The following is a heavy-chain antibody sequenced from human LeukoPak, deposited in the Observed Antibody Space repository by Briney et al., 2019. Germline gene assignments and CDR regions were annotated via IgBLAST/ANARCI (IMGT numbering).Heavy chain of an antibody. CDR1: GFTFSSYE. D-gene: IGHD4-17*01. J-gene: IGHJ3*02. V-gene: IGHV3-48*03. CDR3: ARETYGANDAFDI. Sequence: GGSLRLSCAASGFTFSSYEMNWVRQAPGKGLEWVSYISSSGSTIYYADSVKGRFPISRDNAKNSLYLQMNSLRAEDTAVYYCARETYGANDAFDIWGQGTMVTVSS. CDR2: ISSSGSTI.